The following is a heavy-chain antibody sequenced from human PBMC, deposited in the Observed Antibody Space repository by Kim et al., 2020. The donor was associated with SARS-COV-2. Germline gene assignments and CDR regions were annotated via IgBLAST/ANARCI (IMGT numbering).Heavy chain of an antibody. V-gene: IGHV3-53*01. CDR1: GFTVSSNY. CDR3: ASLGTYYYYGMDV. CDR2: IYSGGST. D-gene: IGHD3-16*01. Sequence: GGSLRLSCAASGFTVSSNYMSWVRQAPGKGLEWVSVIYSGGSTYYADSVKGRFTISRDNSKNTLSLQMNSLRAEDTAVYYCASLGTYYYYGMDVWGQGTTVTVSS. J-gene: IGHJ6*02.